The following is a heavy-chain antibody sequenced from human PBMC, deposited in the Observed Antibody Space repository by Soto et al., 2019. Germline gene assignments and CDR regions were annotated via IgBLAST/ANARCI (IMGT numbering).Heavy chain of an antibody. Sequence: ASVKVSCKASGYTFTSYAMHWVRQAPGQRLEWMGWINAGNGNTKYSQKFQGRVTITRDTSASTAYMELSSLRSEDTAVYYCAREELRELAEPGYYHGMQDWGQGTTVTVTS. D-gene: IGHD3-3*01. J-gene: IGHJ6*01. V-gene: IGHV1-3*01. CDR2: INAGNGNT. CDR1: GYTFTSYA. CDR3: AREELRELAEPGYYHGMQD.